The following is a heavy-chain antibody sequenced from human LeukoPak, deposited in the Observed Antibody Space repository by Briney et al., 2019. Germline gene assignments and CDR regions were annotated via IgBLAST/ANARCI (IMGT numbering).Heavy chain of an antibody. J-gene: IGHJ4*02. V-gene: IGHV3-30*02. CDR2: IRYDGSNK. CDR3: AKGEYYDILTGYLDY. Sequence: PGGSLRLSCAASGFTFSSYGMHWVRQAPGKGLEWVAFIRYDGSNKYYADSVKGRFSISRDNSKNTLYLQMNSLRAEDTAVYYCAKGEYYDILTGYLDYWGQGTLVTVSS. CDR1: GFTFSSYG. D-gene: IGHD3-9*01.